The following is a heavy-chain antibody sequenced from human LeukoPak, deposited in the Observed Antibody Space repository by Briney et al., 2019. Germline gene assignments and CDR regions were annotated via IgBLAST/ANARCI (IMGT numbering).Heavy chain of an antibody. CDR3: ARSSGCERCAIDY. D-gene: IGHD3-10*01. Sequence: SETLSLTCTVSGYSISSGYYWGWIRQPPGKGLEWIGSIYHSGSTYYNPSLKSRVTISVDTSKNQFSLKLSSVTAADTTVYYCARSSGCERCAIDYWGQGTLVTVSS. CDR2: IYHSGST. CDR1: GYSISSGYY. V-gene: IGHV4-38-2*02. J-gene: IGHJ4*02.